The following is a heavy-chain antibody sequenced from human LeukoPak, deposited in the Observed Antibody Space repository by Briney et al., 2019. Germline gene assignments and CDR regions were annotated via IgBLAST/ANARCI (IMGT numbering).Heavy chain of an antibody. CDR3: ARDYDYGDYPGY. Sequence: GWSLRLSCAASGFTFSTFAMSWVRQAPGKGLEWVSGINWNGGRTGYADSVKGRFTISRDNAKNSLYLQMNSLRAEDTALYYCARDYDYGDYPGYWGQGTLVTVSS. CDR1: GFTFSTFA. V-gene: IGHV3-20*04. CDR2: INWNGGRT. J-gene: IGHJ4*02. D-gene: IGHD4-17*01.